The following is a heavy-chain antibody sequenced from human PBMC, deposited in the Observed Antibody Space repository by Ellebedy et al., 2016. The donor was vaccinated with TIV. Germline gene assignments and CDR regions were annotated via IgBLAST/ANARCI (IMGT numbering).Heavy chain of an antibody. J-gene: IGHJ4*02. CDR2: IKQDGSEK. Sequence: GESLKISCAASGFTFHSYWMNWVRQTPGKGLEWVANIKQDGSEKYYVDSVKGRFTISRDNAKNSLYLQMNSLRAEDTAVYYCARAPKLLRFGELLPHFDYWGQGTLVTVSS. V-gene: IGHV3-7*01. CDR1: GFTFHSYW. D-gene: IGHD3-10*01. CDR3: ARAPKLLRFGELLPHFDY.